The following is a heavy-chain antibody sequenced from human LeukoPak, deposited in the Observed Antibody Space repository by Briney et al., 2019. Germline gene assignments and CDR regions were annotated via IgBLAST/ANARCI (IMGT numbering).Heavy chain of an antibody. CDR3: ARDSNIATRRYYFNS. Sequence: GGSLRLSCAASGFAFRSYAMSWVRQAPGKGLEWVSAISGSGDTTDYADSVEGRFTISRDNSKDTLYLQMNSLRAEDTAIYSCARDSNIATRRYYFNSWGQGTLVTVSS. CDR1: GFAFRSYA. D-gene: IGHD6-6*01. J-gene: IGHJ4*02. V-gene: IGHV3-23*01. CDR2: ISGSGDTT.